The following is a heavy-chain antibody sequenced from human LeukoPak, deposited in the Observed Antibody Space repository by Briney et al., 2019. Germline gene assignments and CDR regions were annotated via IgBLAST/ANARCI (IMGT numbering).Heavy chain of an antibody. Sequence: PSETLPLTCAVSGYSISSGYYWGWIRQPPGKGLEWIGSIYHSGSTYYNPSLKSRVTISVDTSKNQFSLKLSSVTAADTAVCYCARRPHTVTTHYFDYWGQGTLVTVSS. CDR2: IYHSGST. CDR3: ARRPHTVTTHYFDY. CDR1: GYSISSGYY. J-gene: IGHJ4*02. V-gene: IGHV4-38-2*01. D-gene: IGHD4-17*01.